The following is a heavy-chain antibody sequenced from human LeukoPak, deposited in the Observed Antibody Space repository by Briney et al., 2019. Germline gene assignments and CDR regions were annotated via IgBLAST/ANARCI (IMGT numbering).Heavy chain of an antibody. CDR2: ISYDGSNK. J-gene: IGHJ4*02. D-gene: IGHD3-22*01. Sequence: GRSLRLSCAASGFTISSYAMHWVRQAPGKGLEWVAVISYDGSNKYYADSVKGRFTISRDNSKNTLYLQMNSLRAEDTAVYYCARGSFGYYDSSGPFDYWGQGTLVTVSS. CDR3: ARGSFGYYDSSGPFDY. CDR1: GFTISSYA. V-gene: IGHV3-30-3*01.